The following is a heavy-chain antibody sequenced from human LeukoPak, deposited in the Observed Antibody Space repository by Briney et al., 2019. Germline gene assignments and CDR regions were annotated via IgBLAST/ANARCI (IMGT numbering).Heavy chain of an antibody. CDR2: ISGDGRAI. CDR3: ATSLSGWFGPSAYY. V-gene: IGHV3-48*03. Sequence: PGGSLRLSCAGPGFTFSSFEMNWIRQAPGKGLEWVSFISGDGRAIHYADSVKGRFTISADNARNSVFLQMNSLRAEDTAVYYCATSLSGWFGPSAYYCGQGTLVTVSS. J-gene: IGHJ4*02. D-gene: IGHD6-19*01. CDR1: GFTFSSFE.